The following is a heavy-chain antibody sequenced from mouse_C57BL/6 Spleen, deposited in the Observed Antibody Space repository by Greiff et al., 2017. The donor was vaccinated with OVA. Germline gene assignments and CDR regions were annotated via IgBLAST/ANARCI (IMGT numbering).Heavy chain of an antibody. CDR1: GFTFSDYG. J-gene: IGHJ2*01. D-gene: IGHD1-1*01. Sequence: EVQRVESGGGLVKPGGSLKLSCAASGFTFSDYGMHWVRQAPEKGLEWVAYISSGSSTIYYADTVKGRFTISRDNAKNTLFLQMTSLRSEDTAMYYCARKSHYGSSYGEYFDYWGQGTTLTVSS. V-gene: IGHV5-17*01. CDR2: ISSGSSTI. CDR3: ARKSHYGSSYGEYFDY.